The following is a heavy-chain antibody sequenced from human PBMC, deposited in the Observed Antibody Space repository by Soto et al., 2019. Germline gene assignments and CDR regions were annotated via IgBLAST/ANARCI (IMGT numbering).Heavy chain of an antibody. CDR3: ARDQSIWYATPDYYYGMDV. V-gene: IGHV1-3*01. D-gene: IGHD2-2*01. Sequence: ASVKVSCKASGYTFTSYAMHWVRQAPGQRLEWMGWINAGNGNTKYSQKFQGRVTITRDTSASTAYMELSSLRSEDTAVYYCARDQSIWYATPDYYYGMDVWGQGTTVTVSS. CDR1: GYTFTSYA. CDR2: INAGNGNT. J-gene: IGHJ6*02.